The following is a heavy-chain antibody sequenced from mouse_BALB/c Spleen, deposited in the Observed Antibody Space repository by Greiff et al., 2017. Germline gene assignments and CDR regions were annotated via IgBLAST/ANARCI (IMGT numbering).Heavy chain of an antibody. V-gene: IGHV5-4*02. D-gene: IGHD1-1*01. CDR2: ISDGGSYT. J-gene: IGHJ3*01. CDR1: GFTLSDYY. Sequence: EVKVVESGGGLVKPGGSLKLSCAASGFTLSDYYMYWVRQTPEKRLEWVATISDGGSYTYYPDSVKGRFTISRDNAKNNLYLQMSSLKSEDTAMYYWARGHTTDKTWFAEWGQGTVVTV. CDR3: ARGHTTDKTWFAE.